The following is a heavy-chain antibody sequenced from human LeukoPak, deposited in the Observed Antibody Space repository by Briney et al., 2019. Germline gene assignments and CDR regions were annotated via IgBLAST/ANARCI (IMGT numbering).Heavy chain of an antibody. V-gene: IGHV1-69*04. Sequence: SVKVSCKVPGGTFNTYVITWVRQAPGQGLEWMGRIIPVLEMATYAQKYEGRVKITADKSTTTIYLFLSSLTSDDTAVYYCARGRNYFDYWGQGSLVTVSS. CDR3: ARGRNYFDY. CDR1: GGTFNTYV. J-gene: IGHJ4*01. CDR2: IIPVLEMA.